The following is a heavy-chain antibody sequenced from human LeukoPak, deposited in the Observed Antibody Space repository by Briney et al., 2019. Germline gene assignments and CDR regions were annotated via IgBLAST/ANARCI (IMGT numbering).Heavy chain of an antibody. CDR3: AREEGYSYGQTGYFDY. V-gene: IGHV3-7*03. CDR1: GFTFSSYW. J-gene: IGHJ4*02. Sequence: GGSLRLSCAASGFTFSSYWMSWVRQAPGKGLEWVANIKQDGSEKYYVDSVKGRFTISRDNAKNSLYQQMNSLRTEDTAVYYCAREEGYSYGQTGYFDYWGQGTLVTVSS. CDR2: IKQDGSEK. D-gene: IGHD5-18*01.